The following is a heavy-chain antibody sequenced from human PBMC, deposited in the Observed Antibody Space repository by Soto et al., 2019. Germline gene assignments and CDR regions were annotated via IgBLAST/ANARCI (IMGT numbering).Heavy chain of an antibody. CDR1: GFVFKDSS. CDR3: TRLISAAQDY. Sequence: DVLLVESGGGLVQPGGSLKLSCEASGFVFKDSSIHWVRQASGKWLEWVGRIRDRAYNYATAYAASVKGRFTISRDDSNNKAYLQMDSLKTEDTAIYYCTRLISAAQDYWGQGTLVTVSS. D-gene: IGHD3-10*01. CDR2: IRDRAYNYAT. V-gene: IGHV3-73*01. J-gene: IGHJ4*02.